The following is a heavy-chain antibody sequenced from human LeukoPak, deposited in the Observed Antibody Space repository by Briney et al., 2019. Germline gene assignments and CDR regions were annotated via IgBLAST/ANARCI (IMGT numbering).Heavy chain of an antibody. CDR3: ATVGGGYGFDY. Sequence: PGGSLRLSCAASGFTVSSNYMSWVRQAPGKGLEWVSVFYSGGYTYYADSVKGRFTISRDNSKNTLYPQMNSLRAEDTAVYYCATVGGGYGFDYWGQGTLVTVSS. CDR2: FYSGGYT. V-gene: IGHV3-53*01. D-gene: IGHD3-22*01. J-gene: IGHJ4*02. CDR1: GFTVSSNY.